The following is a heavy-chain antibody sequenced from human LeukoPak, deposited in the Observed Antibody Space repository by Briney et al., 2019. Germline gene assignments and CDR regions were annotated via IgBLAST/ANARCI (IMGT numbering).Heavy chain of an antibody. J-gene: IGHJ2*01. Sequence: GGSLRLSCAASGFTFSDYYMSWIRQAPGKGLEWVSYISSSGSTIYYADSVKGRFTISRDNAKNSLYLQMNSLKPEDAALYYCVKATSTYGDSDLWGGGTLVTVSS. CDR1: GFTFSDYY. D-gene: IGHD4-17*01. CDR3: VKATSTYGDSDL. CDR2: ISSSGSTI. V-gene: IGHV3-11*01.